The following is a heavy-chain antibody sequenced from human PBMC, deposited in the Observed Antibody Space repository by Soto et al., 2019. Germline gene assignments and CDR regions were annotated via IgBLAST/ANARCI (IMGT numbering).Heavy chain of an antibody. CDR2: IYPGDSDT. D-gene: IGHD1-26*01. Sequence: GESLKISCKGSGYSFTSYWIGWVRQMPGKGLEWMGIIYPGDSDTRYSPSFQGQVTISADKSISTAYPQWSSLKASDTALYSCAKFGWGGSYSESHASDIWGQGTMVTVSS. CDR1: GYSFTSYW. V-gene: IGHV5-51*01. CDR3: AKFGWGGSYSESHASDI. J-gene: IGHJ3*02.